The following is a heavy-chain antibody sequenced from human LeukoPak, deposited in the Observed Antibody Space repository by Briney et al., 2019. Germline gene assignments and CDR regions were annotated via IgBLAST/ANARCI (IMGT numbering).Heavy chain of an antibody. D-gene: IGHD3-22*01. CDR1: GFTFSSSA. J-gene: IGHJ5*02. CDR3: ARGLDVFDSSGYYSYADL. Sequence: GGSLTLSCAASGFTFSSSALHWVRQAAGKGLEWVAVTSNDGSSKFYADSVKGRFTISRDNSNNTLWLQMNNVRTEDTAMYFCARGLDVFDSSGYYSYADLWGQGTLDTVSS. V-gene: IGHV3-30*04. CDR2: TSNDGSSK.